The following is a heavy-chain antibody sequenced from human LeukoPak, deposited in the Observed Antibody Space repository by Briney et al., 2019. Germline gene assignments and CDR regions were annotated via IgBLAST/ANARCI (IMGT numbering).Heavy chain of an antibody. J-gene: IGHJ6*02. V-gene: IGHV3-23*01. Sequence: GGSLTLSCAASGFTFSSYAISWVPQAPGKRLEWVSAISGRGGSTYYADPVKGRFTIPRDNSKNTLYLQMNSLKAEDTAVYYCAKDSRVPAAIGYYYYGMDVWGQGTTVTVSS. CDR1: GFTFSSYA. D-gene: IGHD2-2*01. CDR3: AKDSRVPAAIGYYYYGMDV. CDR2: ISGRGGST.